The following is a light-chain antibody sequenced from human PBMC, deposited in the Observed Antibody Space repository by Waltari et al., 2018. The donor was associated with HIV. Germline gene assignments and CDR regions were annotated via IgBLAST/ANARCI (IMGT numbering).Light chain of an antibody. CDR2: RNY. CDR3: VSYDSRLDERL. CDR1: TSNIETEA. V-gene: IGLV1-47*01. J-gene: IGLJ3*02. Sequence: QSVLTQPPSVSGTPGQTVTISCSGSTSNIETEALYWYQQLPGTAPKLIIYRNYKRPSGVSDRFSCSTSGASASLVISGLLSEDEAHYYCVSYDSRLDERLFGGGTKLTVL.